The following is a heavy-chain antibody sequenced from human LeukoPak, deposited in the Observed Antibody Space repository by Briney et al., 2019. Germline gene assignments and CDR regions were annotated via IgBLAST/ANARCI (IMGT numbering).Heavy chain of an antibody. V-gene: IGHV7-4-1*02. Sequence: ASVKVSCKASGYTFTSYAMNWVRQAPGQGLEWMGWINTNTGNPTYAQGFTGRFVFSLDTSVSTAYLQISSLKAEDTAVYYCARPADTAMVALYYFDYWGQGTLVTVSS. J-gene: IGHJ4*02. CDR3: ARPADTAMVALYYFDY. D-gene: IGHD5-18*01. CDR2: INTNTGNP. CDR1: GYTFTSYA.